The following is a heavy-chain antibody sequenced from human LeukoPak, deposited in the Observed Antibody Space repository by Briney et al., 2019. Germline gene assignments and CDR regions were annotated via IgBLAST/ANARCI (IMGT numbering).Heavy chain of an antibody. CDR1: GFTFSSYA. J-gene: IGHJ5*02. Sequence: GGSLRLSCAASGFTFSSYAMHWVRQAPGKGQEWVAVISYDGSNKYYADSVKGRFTISRDNSKNTLYLQMNSLRAEDTAVYYCARDPQPPRTLYWFDPWGQGTLVTVSS. CDR2: ISYDGSNK. V-gene: IGHV3-30-3*01. D-gene: IGHD2/OR15-2a*01. CDR3: ARDPQPPRTLYWFDP.